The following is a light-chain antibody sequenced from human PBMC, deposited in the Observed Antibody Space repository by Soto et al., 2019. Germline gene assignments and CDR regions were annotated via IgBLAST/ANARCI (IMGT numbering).Light chain of an antibody. CDR1: SSNIGSYT. Sequence: QSVLTQPPSASGTPGQRVTISCSGSSSNIGSYTVNWYQQLPGAAPKLLIYINDQRPPGVPDRFSGSKSGTSASLAISGLQSEDEADYYCAAWDDSLIGVVFGGGTKLTVL. J-gene: IGLJ2*01. CDR3: AAWDDSLIGVV. CDR2: IND. V-gene: IGLV1-44*01.